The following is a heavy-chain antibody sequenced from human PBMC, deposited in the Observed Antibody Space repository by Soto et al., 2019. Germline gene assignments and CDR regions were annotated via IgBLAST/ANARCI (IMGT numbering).Heavy chain of an antibody. V-gene: IGHV6-1*01. J-gene: IGHJ3*02. CDR2: TYYRSKWYN. Sequence: SQTLSLTCAISGDSVSSNSAAWNWIRQSPSRGLEWLGRTYYRSKWYNDYAVSVKSRITIHPDTYKNQFSLQLNSVTPEDSAVYYCARAYQMTIFGVVTSDAFDIWGQGTMVTVSS. CDR1: GDSVSSNSAA. CDR3: ARAYQMTIFGVVTSDAFDI. D-gene: IGHD3-3*01.